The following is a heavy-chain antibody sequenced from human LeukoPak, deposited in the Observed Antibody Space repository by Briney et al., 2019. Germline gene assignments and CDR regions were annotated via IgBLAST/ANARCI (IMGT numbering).Heavy chain of an antibody. D-gene: IGHD6-13*01. CDR1: GFTFSSYA. V-gene: IGHV3-23*01. CDR2: ISGSGGST. Sequence: GGSQRLSCAASGFTFSSYAMSWVRQAPGKGLEWVSAISGSGGSTYYADSVKGRFTISRDNSKNTLYLQMDSLRAEDRAVYYCANDPLIAAAGWSDYWGQGTLVTLSS. CDR3: ANDPLIAAAGWSDY. J-gene: IGHJ4*02.